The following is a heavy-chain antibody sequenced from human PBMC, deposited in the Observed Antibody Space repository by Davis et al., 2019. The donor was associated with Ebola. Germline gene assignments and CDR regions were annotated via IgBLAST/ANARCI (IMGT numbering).Heavy chain of an antibody. D-gene: IGHD6-6*01. CDR2: FNPNADNT. J-gene: IGHJ4*02. Sequence: SVPVSCMSSLCTFTHYLIISVQHLPLHGLARLELFNPNADNTNSAHRFQVRLTVTRDTSTSIVYLEVSSLRSYDTAVYYCARGSSYSKLDYWGQGTLVTVSS. CDR1: LCTFTHYL. CDR3: ARGSSYSKLDY. V-gene: IGHV1-46*01.